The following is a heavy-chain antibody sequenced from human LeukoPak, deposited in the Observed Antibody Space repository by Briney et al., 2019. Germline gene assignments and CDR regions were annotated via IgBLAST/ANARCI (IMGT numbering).Heavy chain of an antibody. CDR1: TDSTNTYH. D-gene: IGHD2-15*01. CDR2: IYHSGST. V-gene: IGHV4-59*01. Sequence: SETLSLTCSVSTDSTNTYHGSWIRQSPGKGLEWIGHIYHSGSTDYNPSFKSRVTISIDMSKKEFSLKLTSVTVADTAMYYCVRLRWELLALHFAHWSQGAFVIVSS. J-gene: IGHJ4*02. CDR3: VRLRWELLALHFAH.